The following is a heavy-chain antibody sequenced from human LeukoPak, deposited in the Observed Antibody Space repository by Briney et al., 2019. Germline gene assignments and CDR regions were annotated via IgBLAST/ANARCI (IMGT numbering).Heavy chain of an antibody. D-gene: IGHD2-8*02. CDR3: LRTDSTGSRAN. Sequence: TGGSLRLSCAASGLTFSTYWMTWVRQAPGKGLKWVANINQDGSQNYYVDSVKGRFTISRDNAKNSLYLQMNSLRAEDTAVYYCLRTDSTGSRANWGQGTLVTVSS. CDR1: GLTFSTYW. CDR2: INQDGSQN. J-gene: IGHJ4*02. V-gene: IGHV3-7*01.